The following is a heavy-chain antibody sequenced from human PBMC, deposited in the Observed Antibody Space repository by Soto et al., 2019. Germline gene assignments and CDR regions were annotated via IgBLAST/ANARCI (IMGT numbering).Heavy chain of an antibody. CDR1: GFTFSDYG. D-gene: IGHD3-10*01. V-gene: IGHV3-23*01. CDR2: VSGSGGST. CDR3: ATKATYGHSSGY. Sequence: EVQLLESGGGLVQPGGSLRLSCAASGFTFSDYGMSWVRQAPGKGLEWVSVVSGSGGSTVYADSVKGRFTISRDNSKSTLYLEMTSLRVEDTAVYYCATKATYGHSSGYWGQGTLVTVSS. J-gene: IGHJ4*02.